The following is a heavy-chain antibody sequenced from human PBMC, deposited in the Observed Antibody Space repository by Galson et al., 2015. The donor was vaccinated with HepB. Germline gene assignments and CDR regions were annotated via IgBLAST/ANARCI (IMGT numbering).Heavy chain of an antibody. CDR2: INPILGIA. CDR1: GGTFSSYA. CDR3: ARDTNAAVAGFDY. Sequence: SVKVSCKASGGTFSSYAISWVRQAPGQGLEWMGRINPILGIANYAQKFQGRVTITADKSTSTAYMELSSLRSEDTAVYYCARDTNAAVAGFDYWGQGTLVTVSS. D-gene: IGHD6-19*01. V-gene: IGHV1-69*04. J-gene: IGHJ4*02.